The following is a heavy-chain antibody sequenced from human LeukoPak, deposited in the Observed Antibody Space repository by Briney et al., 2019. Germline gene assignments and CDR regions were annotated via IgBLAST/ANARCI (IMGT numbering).Heavy chain of an antibody. CDR2: ISRDGTTT. Sequence: PGGSLRLSCAASGFIFDDNTMHWVRQAPGKGPEWVSLISRDGTTTYYADSAKGRFTISRDNSKNSLYLQMNSLTTEDTALYYCAKDKDGGMDVWGQGTTVTVSS. CDR3: AKDKDGGMDV. CDR1: GFIFDDNT. V-gene: IGHV3-43*01. J-gene: IGHJ6*02.